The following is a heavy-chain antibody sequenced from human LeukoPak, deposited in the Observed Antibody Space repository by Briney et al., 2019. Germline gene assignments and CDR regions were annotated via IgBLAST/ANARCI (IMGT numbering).Heavy chain of an antibody. J-gene: IGHJ4*02. CDR2: ISGSGGST. CDR3: ARIGSKYCSSTSCPLGY. CDR1: GFTFSSYA. V-gene: IGHV3-23*01. D-gene: IGHD2-2*01. Sequence: GGSLRLSCAASGFTFSSYAMSWVRQAPGKGLEWVSTISGSGGSTYYADSVKGRFTISRDNSKNTLYLQMNSLRAEDTAVYYCARIGSKYCSSTSCPLGYWGQGTLVTVSS.